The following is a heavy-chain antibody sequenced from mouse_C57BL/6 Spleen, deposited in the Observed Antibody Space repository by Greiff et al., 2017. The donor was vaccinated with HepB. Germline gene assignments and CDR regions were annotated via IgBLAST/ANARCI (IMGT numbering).Heavy chain of an antibody. Sequence: QVQLKQPGTELVKPGASVKLSCKASGYTFTSYWMHWVKQRPGQGLEWIGNINPSNGGTNYNEKFKSKATLTVDKSSSTAYMQLSSLTSEDSAVYYCARSHYGNYYFDYWGQGTTLTVSS. J-gene: IGHJ2*01. CDR1: GYTFTSYW. CDR2: INPSNGGT. D-gene: IGHD2-1*01. V-gene: IGHV1-53*01. CDR3: ARSHYGNYYFDY.